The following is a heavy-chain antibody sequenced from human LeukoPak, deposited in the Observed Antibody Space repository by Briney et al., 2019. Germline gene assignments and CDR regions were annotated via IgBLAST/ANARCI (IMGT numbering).Heavy chain of an antibody. Sequence: GRSLRLSCAASGFTFDNYGMNWVRQAPGKGLEWVSGISWNSGGIGYADSVKGRFTISRDNAKNSLYLQMNSLRADDTALYYCAKAAPTYYYYHMDVWGKGTTVTVSS. D-gene: IGHD6-13*01. CDR3: AKAAPTYYYYHMDV. J-gene: IGHJ6*03. CDR1: GFTFDNYG. V-gene: IGHV3-9*01. CDR2: ISWNSGGI.